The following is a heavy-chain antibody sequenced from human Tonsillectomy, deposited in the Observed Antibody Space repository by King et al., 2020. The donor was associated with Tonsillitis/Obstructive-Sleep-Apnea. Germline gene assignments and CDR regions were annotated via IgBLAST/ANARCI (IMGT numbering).Heavy chain of an antibody. Sequence: QLQLQESGPGLVKPSETLSLTCTVSGGSISSSSYYWGWIRQSPGKGLEWIGSIYYSGSTYYNPSLQSRVTISVDTSKNQFSLKLSAVTAADTAVYYCVRHGGLVGGTKYMDVWGKGTTVTVSS. V-gene: IGHV4-39*01. J-gene: IGHJ6*03. D-gene: IGHD1-26*01. CDR1: GGSISSSSYY. CDR3: VRHGGLVGGTKYMDV. CDR2: IYYSGST.